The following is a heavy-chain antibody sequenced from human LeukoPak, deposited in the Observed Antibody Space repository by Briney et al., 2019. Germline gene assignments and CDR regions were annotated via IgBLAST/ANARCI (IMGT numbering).Heavy chain of an antibody. CDR3: AKKYNTGLDP. CDR2: ISGSGAST. CDR1: GFPFSNNW. J-gene: IGHJ5*02. D-gene: IGHD1-14*01. V-gene: IGHV3-23*01. Sequence: GGSLRLSCAASGFPFSNNWMSWVRQAPGKGLEWVSDISGSGASTYYADSVKGRFTISRDNSKNTLYLQMNSLRAEDTAVYYCAKKYNTGLDPWGQGTLVTVSS.